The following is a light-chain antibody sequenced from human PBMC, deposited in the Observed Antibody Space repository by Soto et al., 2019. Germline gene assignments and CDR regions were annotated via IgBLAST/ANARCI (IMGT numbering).Light chain of an antibody. CDR3: QQSYSTPTIT. V-gene: IGKV1-39*01. J-gene: IGKJ5*01. Sequence: DIQMTQSPSSLSASVGDRVTITCRANQSISDYLNWYQQKPGKAPKFLIYASSSLQSGVPSRFRGSGSGTLFTLTISSLQPEDFATYYCQQSYSTPTITFGHGTRWRL. CDR2: ASS. CDR1: QSISDY.